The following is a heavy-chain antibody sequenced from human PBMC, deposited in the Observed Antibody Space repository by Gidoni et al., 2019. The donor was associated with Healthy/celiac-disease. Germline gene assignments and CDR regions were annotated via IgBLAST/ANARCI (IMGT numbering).Heavy chain of an antibody. CDR2: ISGSGGST. V-gene: IGHV3-23*01. CDR1: GFTFSSYA. D-gene: IGHD3-10*01. Sequence: TASGFTFSSYAMSWVRQAPGKGLEWVSAISGSGGSTYYADSVKGRFTISRDNSKNTLYLQMNSLRAEDTAVYYCAKDDVPPVYGSGSYFDYWGQGTLVTVSS. J-gene: IGHJ4*02. CDR3: AKDDVPPVYGSGSYFDY.